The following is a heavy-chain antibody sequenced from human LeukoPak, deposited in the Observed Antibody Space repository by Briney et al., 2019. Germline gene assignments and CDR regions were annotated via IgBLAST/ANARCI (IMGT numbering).Heavy chain of an antibody. CDR2: TYYRSKWYN. J-gene: IGHJ4*02. CDR1: GDSVSSNSAA. Sequence: SQTLSLTCAISGDSVSSNSAAWNWIRQSPSRGLEWLGRTYYRSKWYNDYAVSVKSRITINPDTSKNQFSLQLNSATPEDTAVYYCARGGMDNWNDATYYFDYWGQGTLVTVSS. CDR3: ARGGMDNWNDATYYFDY. V-gene: IGHV6-1*01. D-gene: IGHD1-20*01.